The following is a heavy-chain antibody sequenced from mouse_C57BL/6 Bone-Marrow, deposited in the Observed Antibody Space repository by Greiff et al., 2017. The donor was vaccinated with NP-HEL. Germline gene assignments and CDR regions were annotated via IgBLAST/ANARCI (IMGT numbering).Heavy chain of an antibody. CDR2: IYPGDGDT. CDR1: GYAFSSSW. Sequence: VKLQESGPELVKPGASVKISCKASGYAFSSSWMNWVKQRPGKGLEWIGRIYPGDGDTNYNGKFKGKATLTADKSSSTAYMQLSSLTSEDSAVYFCARVGGNWGFAYWGQGTLVTVSA. D-gene: IGHD4-1*01. V-gene: IGHV1-82*01. CDR3: ARVGGNWGFAY. J-gene: IGHJ3*01.